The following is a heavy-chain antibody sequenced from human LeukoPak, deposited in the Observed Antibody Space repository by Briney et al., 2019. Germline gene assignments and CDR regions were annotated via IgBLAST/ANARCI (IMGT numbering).Heavy chain of an antibody. CDR3: ARAIVGIAVAGTDY. V-gene: IGHV3-7*01. CDR2: IKQDGSEK. Sequence: GGSLRLSCAASGFTFSSYWMSWVRQAPGKGLEWVANIKQDGSEKYYVDSVKGRFTISRDNAKNSLYLQMNSLRAEDTAVYYCARAIVGIAVAGTDYWGQGTLVTVSS. J-gene: IGHJ4*02. CDR1: GFTFSSYW. D-gene: IGHD6-19*01.